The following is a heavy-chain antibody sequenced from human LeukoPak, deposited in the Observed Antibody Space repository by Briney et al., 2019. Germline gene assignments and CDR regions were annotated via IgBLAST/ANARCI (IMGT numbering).Heavy chain of an antibody. CDR2: INTDGGDT. D-gene: IGHD1-26*01. CDR3: ARDEKIVGASGQDY. CDR1: GFTFGSYW. Sequence: GGSLRLSCAASGFTFGSYWMHWVRQAPGKGLVWVSRINTDGGDTIYADSVKGRFTISRDNAKNTLFLQMNSMRAKDTAVYYCARDEKIVGASGQDYWGQGTLVTVSS. J-gene: IGHJ4*02. V-gene: IGHV3-74*01.